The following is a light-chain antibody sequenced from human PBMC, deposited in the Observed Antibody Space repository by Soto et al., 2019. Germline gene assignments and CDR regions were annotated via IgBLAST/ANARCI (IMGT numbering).Light chain of an antibody. J-gene: IGKJ4*01. CDR3: QQRSNWLT. Sequence: EIVLTQSPATLSLSPGERATLSCRASQRVSSYLAWYQQKPCQAHRLLIYDASNRDTGIPARLSGSWSGTDCPSTISSLEPEAFAVYYCQQRSNWLTFGGGTKVEIK. CDR2: DAS. V-gene: IGKV3-11*01. CDR1: QRVSSY.